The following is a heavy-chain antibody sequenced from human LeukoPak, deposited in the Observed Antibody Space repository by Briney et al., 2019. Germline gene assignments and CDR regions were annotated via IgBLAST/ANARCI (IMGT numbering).Heavy chain of an antibody. CDR1: GFTLSSYE. D-gene: IGHD6-19*01. CDR2: ISSSGGTI. CDR3: ARGTEQWLVLFDF. V-gene: IGHV3-48*03. J-gene: IGHJ4*02. Sequence: GGSLRLSCAASGFTLSSYEMNWVRQAPGKGLEWVSYISSSGGTIYYADSVKGRFTISRDNAKNSLYLQMNSLRAEDTAVYYCARGTEQWLVLFDFWGQGALVTVSS.